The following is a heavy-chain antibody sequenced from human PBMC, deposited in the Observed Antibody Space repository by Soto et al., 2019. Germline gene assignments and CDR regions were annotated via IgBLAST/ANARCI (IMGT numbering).Heavy chain of an antibody. V-gene: IGHV1-18*01. J-gene: IGHJ4*02. CDR2: ISAYNGNT. CDR3: ARDLGGWTDY. D-gene: IGHD6-19*01. CDR1: GYTFTSYG. Sequence: ASVKVSCKASGYTFTSYGISWVRQAPGQGLEWMGWISAYNGNTNYAQKLQGRVTMTSDTSASTDYMELSSLRSEDTAVYYCARDLGGWTDYWGQGTLVTVSS.